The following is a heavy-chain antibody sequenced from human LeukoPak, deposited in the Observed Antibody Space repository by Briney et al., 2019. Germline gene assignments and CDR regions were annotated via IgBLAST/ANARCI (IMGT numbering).Heavy chain of an antibody. J-gene: IGHJ4*02. Sequence: PSETLSLTCTVSGGSISSSSYYWSWIRQPPGKGLEWIGEINHSGSTNYNPSLKSRVTISVDTSKNQFSLKLSSVTAADTAVYYCARGLYSSKKRYFDYWGQGTLVTVSS. CDR1: GGSISSSSYY. V-gene: IGHV4-39*07. CDR2: INHSGST. CDR3: ARGLYSSKKRYFDY. D-gene: IGHD6-19*01.